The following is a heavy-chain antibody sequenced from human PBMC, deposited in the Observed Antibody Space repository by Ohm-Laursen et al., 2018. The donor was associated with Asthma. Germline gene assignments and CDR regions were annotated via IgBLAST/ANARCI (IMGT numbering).Heavy chain of an antibody. CDR2: ISYDGSNK. CDR3: ARDSHRWFGPTPFPDY. J-gene: IGHJ4*02. V-gene: IGHV3-30-3*01. D-gene: IGHD3-10*01. Sequence: SLRLSCSASGFTFSSYAMHWVRQAPGKGLEWVAVISYDGSNKYYADSVKGRFTISRDNSKNTLYLQMNSLRAEDTAVYYCARDSHRWFGPTPFPDYWGQGTLVTVSS. CDR1: GFTFSSYA.